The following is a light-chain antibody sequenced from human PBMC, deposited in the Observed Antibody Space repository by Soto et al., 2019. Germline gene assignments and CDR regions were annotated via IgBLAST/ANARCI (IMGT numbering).Light chain of an antibody. CDR2: LSS. Sequence: DIVMPQSPLSLPVTPGEPASISCRSSQSLLHSNGYNYLDWYLQKPGQSPQLLISLSSNRASGVPDRFSGSGSGTDFTLKISRVEDEDVGVYYCMQALQRPWTFGQGTKVEIK. CDR1: QSLLHSNGYNY. V-gene: IGKV2-28*01. CDR3: MQALQRPWT. J-gene: IGKJ1*01.